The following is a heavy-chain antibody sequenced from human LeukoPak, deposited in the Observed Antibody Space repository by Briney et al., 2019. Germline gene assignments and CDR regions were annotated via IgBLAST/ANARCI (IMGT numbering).Heavy chain of an antibody. D-gene: IGHD5-18*01. CDR2: INWNSGNI. V-gene: IGHV3-9*01. CDR3: ARGGIQLWLRKGDAFDI. J-gene: IGHJ3*02. Sequence: GGSLRLSCAASGFTFDDYAMHWVRQAPGKGLEWVSGINWNSGNIGYADSVKGRFTISRDNAKNSLYLQMNSLRAEDTAVYYCARGGIQLWLRKGDAFDIWGQGTMVTVSS. CDR1: GFTFDDYA.